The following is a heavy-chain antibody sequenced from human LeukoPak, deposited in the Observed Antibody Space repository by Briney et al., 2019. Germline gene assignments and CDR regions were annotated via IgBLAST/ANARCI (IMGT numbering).Heavy chain of an antibody. CDR1: GITFSYAW. J-gene: IGHJ4*02. CDR3: TTFYY. V-gene: IGHV3-15*01. CDR2: IKSQTDNGTT. Sequence: GGSLRLSCAASGITFSYAWMTWVRQAPGKGLEWVGRIKSQTDNGTTDYAAPVKGRFTISRDDSKNTLYLQMNSLKTEDTAVYYCTTFYYWGQGTLVTVSS.